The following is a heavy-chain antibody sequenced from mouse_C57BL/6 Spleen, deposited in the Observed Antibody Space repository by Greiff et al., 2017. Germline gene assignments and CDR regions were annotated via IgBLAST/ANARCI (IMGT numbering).Heavy chain of an antibody. CDR2: ISSGSSTI. D-gene: IGHD1-1*01. Sequence: EVQRVESGGGLVKPGGSLKLSCAASGFTFSDYGMHWVRQAPEKGLEWVAYISSGSSTIYYADKVKGRFTITRANAKTTLFLKMTSLRSEDTSMYYCALLRPEGYFDYWGQGTTLTVSS. CDR3: ALLRPEGYFDY. J-gene: IGHJ2*01. V-gene: IGHV5-17*01. CDR1: GFTFSDYG.